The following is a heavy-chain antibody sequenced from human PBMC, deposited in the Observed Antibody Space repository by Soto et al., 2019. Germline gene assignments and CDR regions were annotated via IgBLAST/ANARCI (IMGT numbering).Heavy chain of an antibody. V-gene: IGHV1-69*04. CDR1: GGTFSSYT. CDR2: IIPILGIA. J-gene: IGHJ4*02. CDR3: AREIFPAAVAQFEAS. D-gene: IGHD6-19*01. Sequence: SVKVSCKASGGTFSSYTISWVRQAPGQGLEWMGRIIPILGIANYAQKFQGRVTITADKSTSTAYMELSSLRSEDTAVYYCAREIFPAAVAQFEASWGQGTLVTVSS.